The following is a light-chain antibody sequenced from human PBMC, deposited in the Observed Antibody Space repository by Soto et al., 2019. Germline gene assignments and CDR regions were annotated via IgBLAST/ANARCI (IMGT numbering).Light chain of an antibody. J-gene: IGLJ1*01. CDR2: TND. CDR1: SSNIESNT. V-gene: IGLV1-44*01. Sequence: QSVLTQRPSASGTPGQRVTISCSGSSSNIESNTVYWYQQLPGMAPRLLIHTNDRRPSGVPDRFSGSKSGTSASLAISGLQSEDEADYYCLAWDDSLNGNLFGTGTKVTVL. CDR3: LAWDDSLNGNL.